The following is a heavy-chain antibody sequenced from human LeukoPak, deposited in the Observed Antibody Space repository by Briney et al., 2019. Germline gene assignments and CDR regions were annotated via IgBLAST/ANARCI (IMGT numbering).Heavy chain of an antibody. V-gene: IGHV3-73*01. CDR3: TTTGIAAAKPYYYGMDV. J-gene: IGHJ6*02. Sequence: GGSLRLSCAASGFTFSGSAMHWVRQASGKGLEWVGRIRSKANSYATAYAASVKGRFAISRDDSKNTAYLQMNSLKTEDTAVYYCTTTGIAAAKPYYYGMDVWGQGTTVTVSS. CDR1: GFTFSGSA. CDR2: IRSKANSYAT. D-gene: IGHD6-13*01.